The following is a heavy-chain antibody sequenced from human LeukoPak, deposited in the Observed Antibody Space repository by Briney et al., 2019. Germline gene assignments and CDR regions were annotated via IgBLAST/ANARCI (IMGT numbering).Heavy chain of an antibody. CDR2: IYHSGST. J-gene: IGHJ6*03. D-gene: IGHD6-19*01. CDR3: ARTAKYSSAWHAYYYYMDV. CDR1: GGSISSNNW. Sequence: SGTLSLTCAVSGGSISSNNWWSWVRQPPGKGLEWIGEIYHSGSTNYNPSLKSRVTMSVDKSKNQFSLKLSSVTAADTAVYYCARTAKYSSAWHAYYYYMDVWGKGTTVTVSS. V-gene: IGHV4-4*02.